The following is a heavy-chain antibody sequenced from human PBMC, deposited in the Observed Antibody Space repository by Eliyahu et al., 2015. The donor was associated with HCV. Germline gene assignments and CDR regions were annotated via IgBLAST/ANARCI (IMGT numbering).Heavy chain of an antibody. CDR1: XFTVSSNY. CDR3: ARSERRAEYFQH. V-gene: IGHV3-53*01. CDR2: IYRDGGT. J-gene: IGHJ1*01. D-gene: IGHD1-1*01. Sequence: EVQLVESGGGLMQPGGSLXLSCAVSXFTVSSNYMXWVRQAPGKGVEWGSVIYRDGGTYYADSVKGRFTISRDNSKNTLYLQMNSLRAEDTAVYYCARSERRAEYFQHWGQGTLVTVSS.